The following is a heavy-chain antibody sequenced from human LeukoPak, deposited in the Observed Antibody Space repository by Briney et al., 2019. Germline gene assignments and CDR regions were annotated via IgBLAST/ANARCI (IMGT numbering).Heavy chain of an antibody. CDR1: GFTFSSYA. CDR2: ISGSGGST. J-gene: IGHJ4*02. D-gene: IGHD3-10*01. Sequence: TGGSLRLSCAASGFTFSSYAMSWVRQAPGKGLEWVSAISGSGGSTYYADSVKGRFTISRDNSKNTLYLQMNSLRAEDTAVYYCAKARSAVRGVIGYSDYWGQGTLVTVSS. CDR3: AKARSAVRGVIGYSDY. V-gene: IGHV3-23*01.